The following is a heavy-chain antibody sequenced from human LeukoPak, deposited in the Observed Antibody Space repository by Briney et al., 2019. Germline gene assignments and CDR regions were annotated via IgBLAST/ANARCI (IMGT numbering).Heavy chain of an antibody. CDR2: IRYDGSNK. V-gene: IGHV3-30*02. CDR3: AKDLDYYDSSGSLPY. J-gene: IGHJ4*02. Sequence: GSLRLSCAASGFTFSSYGMHWVRQAPGKGLEWVAFIRYDGSNKYYADSVKGRFTISRDNSKNTLYLQMNSLRAEDTAVYYCAKDLDYYDSSGSLPYWGQGTLVTVSS. CDR1: GFTFSSYG. D-gene: IGHD3-22*01.